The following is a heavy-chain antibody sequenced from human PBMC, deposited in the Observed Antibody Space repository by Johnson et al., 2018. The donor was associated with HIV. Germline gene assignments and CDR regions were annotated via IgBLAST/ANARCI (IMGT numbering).Heavy chain of an antibody. Sequence: QVQLVESGGGVVQPGRSLRLSCAASGFIFSDYYMNWIRQAPGKGLEWVAVISYDGSNKYYADSVKGRFTISRDNSKNTLYLQMTSLRAEDTAVYYCAGGQVQWPASVNDAFDIWGQGTMVTVSS. CDR1: GFIFSDYY. CDR3: AGGQVQWPASVNDAFDI. V-gene: IGHV3-30-3*01. CDR2: ISYDGSNK. J-gene: IGHJ3*02. D-gene: IGHD6-19*01.